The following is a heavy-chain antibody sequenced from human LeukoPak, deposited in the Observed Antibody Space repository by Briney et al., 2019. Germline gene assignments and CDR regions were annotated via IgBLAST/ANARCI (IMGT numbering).Heavy chain of an antibody. V-gene: IGHV3-23*01. CDR2: ISGNGGST. J-gene: IGHJ4*02. CDR3: AKIYSSSWYGLIDY. Sequence: GGSLRLSCAASAFTFSSYAMSWVRQAPGKGLEWVSGISGNGGSTNYADSVKGRITISRDNSKNTLYLRMNSLRAEDTAVYYCAKIYSSSWYGLIDYWGQGTLVTVSS. CDR1: AFTFSSYA. D-gene: IGHD6-13*01.